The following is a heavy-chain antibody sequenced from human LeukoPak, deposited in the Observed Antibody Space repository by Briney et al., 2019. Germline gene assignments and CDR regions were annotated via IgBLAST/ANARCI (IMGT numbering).Heavy chain of an antibody. J-gene: IGHJ4*02. Sequence: SETLSLTCAVSGYSISSGYYWGWIRQPPGKGLEWIGSIYHSGSTYYNPSLKSRVTISVDTSKNQFSLKPSSVTAADTAVYYCARASLIAAAGLFDYWGQGTLVTVSS. CDR2: IYHSGST. V-gene: IGHV4-38-2*01. D-gene: IGHD6-13*01. CDR1: GYSISSGYY. CDR3: ARASLIAAAGLFDY.